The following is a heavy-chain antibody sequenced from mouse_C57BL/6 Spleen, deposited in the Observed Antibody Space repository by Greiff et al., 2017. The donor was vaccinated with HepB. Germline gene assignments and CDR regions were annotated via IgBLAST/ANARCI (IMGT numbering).Heavy chain of an antibody. Sequence: EVKLMESGGGLVQPGGSLSLSCAASGFTFTDYYMSWVRQPPGKALEWLGFIRNKANGYTTEYSASVKGQFTISRDNSQSILYLQMNALRAEDSATYYCARYGAGFDYWGQGTTLTVSS. CDR3: ARYGAGFDY. J-gene: IGHJ2*01. CDR1: GFTFTDYY. D-gene: IGHD3-3*01. V-gene: IGHV7-3*01. CDR2: IRNKANGYTT.